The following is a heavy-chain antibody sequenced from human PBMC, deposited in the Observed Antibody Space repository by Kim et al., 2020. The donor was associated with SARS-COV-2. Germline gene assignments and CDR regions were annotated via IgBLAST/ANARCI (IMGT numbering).Heavy chain of an antibody. D-gene: IGHD4-17*01. CDR3: ARTHYGDYV. Sequence: GVSLRLSCAASGFTFSTYWMTWVRQAPGKGLEWVANINQGGTEKYYVDSVKGRFTISRDNAKNSLFLDVNSLRVEDTAVYYCARTHYGDYVWGQGTLVTVSS. CDR2: INQGGTEK. J-gene: IGHJ4*02. CDR1: GFTFSTYW. V-gene: IGHV3-7*01.